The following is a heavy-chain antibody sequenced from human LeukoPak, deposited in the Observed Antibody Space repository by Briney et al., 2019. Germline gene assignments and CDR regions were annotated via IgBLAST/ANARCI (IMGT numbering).Heavy chain of an antibody. Sequence: GGSLRLSCAASGFTFSSYAMSWVRQAPGKGLEWVSAISGSGGSTYYADSVKGRFTISRDNSKNTLYLQMNSLRAEDTAVYYCAKARPGYCSSTSCYSDFDYWGQGTLVTVSS. CDR3: AKARPGYCSSTSCYSDFDY. J-gene: IGHJ4*02. D-gene: IGHD2-2*02. V-gene: IGHV3-23*01. CDR1: GFTFSSYA. CDR2: ISGSGGST.